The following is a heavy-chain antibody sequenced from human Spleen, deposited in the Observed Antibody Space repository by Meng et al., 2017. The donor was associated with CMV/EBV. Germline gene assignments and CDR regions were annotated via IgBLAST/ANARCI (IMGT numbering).Heavy chain of an antibody. Sequence: GGSLRLSCVASGFTFSSYAMNWVRQAAGKGLEWVSTVSGNGGSTYYADSVKGRFTISRDNSKNTLYVQMNSLRAEDTAVYYCAKSHITLLRGGFGNWGQGTLVTVSS. D-gene: IGHD3-10*01. CDR3: AKSHITLLRGGFGN. CDR1: GFTFSSYA. CDR2: VSGNGGST. J-gene: IGHJ4*02. V-gene: IGHV3-23*01.